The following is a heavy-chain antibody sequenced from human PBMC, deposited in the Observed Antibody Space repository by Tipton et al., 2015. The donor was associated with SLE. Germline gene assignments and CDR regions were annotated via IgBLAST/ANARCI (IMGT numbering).Heavy chain of an antibody. J-gene: IGHJ4*02. CDR1: GYTFTNYG. D-gene: IGHD3-3*01. CDR3: ARGGTYYDFWSGYFDY. Sequence: QLVQSGAEVQKPGASVKVSCKASGYTFTNYGISWVRQAPGQGLEWMGWVSTYNGNTKYAQNFQGRVTMTADTSTSTAYMELRSLRSDDTAVYYCARGGTYYDFWSGYFDYWGQGTLVTVSS. CDR2: VSTYNGNT. V-gene: IGHV1-18*01.